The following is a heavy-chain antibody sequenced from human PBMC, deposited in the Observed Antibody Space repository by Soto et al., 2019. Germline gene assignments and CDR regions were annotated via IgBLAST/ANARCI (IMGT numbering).Heavy chain of an antibody. J-gene: IGHJ4*02. CDR3: ARESPYSGYNSASDY. CDR1: GFTFSTYS. D-gene: IGHD5-12*01. V-gene: IGHV3-48*04. CDR2: ISSSGSTI. Sequence: PGGSLRLSCAASGFTFSTYSMNWVRQAPGKGLEWVSYISSSGSTIYYADSVKGRFTVSRDNAKNSLYLQMNSLRAEDTAVYYCARESPYSGYNSASDYWGQGTLVTVSS.